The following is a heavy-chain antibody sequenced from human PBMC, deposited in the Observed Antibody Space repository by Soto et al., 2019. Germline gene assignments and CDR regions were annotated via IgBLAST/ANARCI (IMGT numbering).Heavy chain of an antibody. CDR1: GFAFTNYG. CDR3: ARDVAMPTGLGLGY. J-gene: IGHJ4*02. V-gene: IGHV3-30*03. D-gene: IGHD6-19*01. Sequence: ESGGGVVQPGTSLRLSCAASGFAFTNYGIHWVRQAPGKGLEWVAHISNDGSKKFYGDSVKGRFTISRDNSENTVYLQMTSPRPDDTAVFYCARDVAMPTGLGLGYWGQGTLVTVSS. CDR2: ISNDGSKK.